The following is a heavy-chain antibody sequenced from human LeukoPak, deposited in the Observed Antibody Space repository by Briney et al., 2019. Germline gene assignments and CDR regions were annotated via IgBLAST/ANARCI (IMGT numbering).Heavy chain of an antibody. Sequence: ASVKVSCKASGYIFTDYYMHWVRQAPGQELGWMGRINPNSGGTNYAQKFQGRVTMTRDTSISTAYTELSSLRSEDMATYYCARGRAARPFYYYMDVWGKGTTVTVSS. CDR1: GYIFTDYY. CDR2: INPNSGGT. J-gene: IGHJ6*03. D-gene: IGHD6-6*01. CDR3: ARGRAARPFYYYMDV. V-gene: IGHV1/OR15-1*01.